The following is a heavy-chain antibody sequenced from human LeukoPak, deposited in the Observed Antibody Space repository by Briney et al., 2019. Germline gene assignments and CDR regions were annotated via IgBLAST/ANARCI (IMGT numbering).Heavy chain of an antibody. J-gene: IGHJ6*03. CDR1: GGSISSYY. V-gene: IGHV4-59*01. CDR2: IYYSGST. Sequence: PSETLSLTCTVSGGSISSYYWSWIRQPPGKGLEWIGYIYYSGSTTYNPSLKSRVTISIDTSKNQFSLKLTSVTAADTAVYYCSRSIAVTGLNYYYYIDVWGKGTTVTISS. CDR3: SRSIAVTGLNYYYYIDV. D-gene: IGHD6-19*01.